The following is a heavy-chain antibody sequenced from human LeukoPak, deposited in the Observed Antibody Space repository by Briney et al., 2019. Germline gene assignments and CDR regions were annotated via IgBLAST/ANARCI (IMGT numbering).Heavy chain of an antibody. CDR1: GFTFSSYW. V-gene: IGHV3-74*01. J-gene: IGHJ5*02. CDR3: ARGPGYSSGWYSVDH. D-gene: IGHD6-19*01. Sequence: GGSLRLSCAASGFTFSSYWMHWVRQAPGKGLVWVSRINSDGSSTSYADSVKGRFTISRDNAKNTLYLQMNSLRAGDTAVYYCARGPGYSSGWYSVDHWGQGTLVTVSS. CDR2: INSDGSST.